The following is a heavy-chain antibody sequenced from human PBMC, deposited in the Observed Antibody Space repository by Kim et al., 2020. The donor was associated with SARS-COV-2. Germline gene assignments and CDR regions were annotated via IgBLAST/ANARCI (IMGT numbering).Heavy chain of an antibody. Sequence: ASVKVSCKVSGYTLTELSMHWVRQAPGKGLEWMGGFDPEDGETIYAQKFQGRVTMTEDTSTDTAYMELSSLRSEDTAVYYCATEGTGIAAAGPLYYYGMDVWGHRTTGTVSS. CDR3: ATEGTGIAAAGPLYYYGMDV. J-gene: IGHJ6*02. V-gene: IGHV1-24*01. D-gene: IGHD6-13*01. CDR2: FDPEDGET. CDR1: GYTLTELS.